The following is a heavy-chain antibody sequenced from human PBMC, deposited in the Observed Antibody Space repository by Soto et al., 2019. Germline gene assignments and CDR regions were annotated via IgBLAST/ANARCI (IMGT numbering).Heavy chain of an antibody. CDR2: IHPTDGST. Sequence: QVQLVQSGAEVKEPGASVKVSCKASGYNFASNHMHWVRQIPGQGLEWMGIIHPTDGSTSYAQRFPGRITLTRDAPTNPDYMELRGLTSEDTAVYYCVRDRFGSWTFDYWGQGTLLTVSS. D-gene: IGHD6-13*01. J-gene: IGHJ4*02. V-gene: IGHV1-46*01. CDR1: GYNFASNH. CDR3: VRDRFGSWTFDY.